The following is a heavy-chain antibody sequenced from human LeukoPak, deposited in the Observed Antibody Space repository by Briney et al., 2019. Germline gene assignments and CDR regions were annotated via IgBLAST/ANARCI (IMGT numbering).Heavy chain of an antibody. CDR1: GDSVSSGNHY. V-gene: IGHV4-61*01. CDR3: ARVYDFWSGYDY. CDR2: INHSGST. D-gene: IGHD3-3*01. J-gene: IGHJ4*02. Sequence: SETLSLTCTVSGDSVSSGNHYWSWIRQPPGKGLEWIGEINHSGSTNCNPSLKSRVTISVDTSKNQFSLKLSSVTAADTAVYYCARVYDFWSGYDYWGQGTLVTVSS.